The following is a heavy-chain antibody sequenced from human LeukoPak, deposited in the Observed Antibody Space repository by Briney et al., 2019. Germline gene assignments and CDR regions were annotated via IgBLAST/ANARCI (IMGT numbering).Heavy chain of an antibody. CDR1: GYTFTSYG. Sequence: ASVKVSCKASGYTFTSYGIRWVRQAPGQGLEWMGWISAYDGNTNYAQKLQGRVTMTTDTSTSTAYMELRSLRSDHTAVYYCARDPLYYYDSSGYSGHGAFDIWGQGTMVTVSS. J-gene: IGHJ3*02. D-gene: IGHD3-22*01. CDR3: ARDPLYYYDSSGYSGHGAFDI. CDR2: ISAYDGNT. V-gene: IGHV1-18*01.